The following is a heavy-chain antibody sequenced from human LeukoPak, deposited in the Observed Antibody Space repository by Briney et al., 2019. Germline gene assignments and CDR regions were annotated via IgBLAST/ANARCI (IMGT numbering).Heavy chain of an antibody. CDR1: GYTFTNYG. D-gene: IGHD2/OR15-2a*01. V-gene: IGHV1-18*01. CDR2: ISGYRGNT. J-gene: IGHJ6*03. Sequence: ASVKVSCKASGYTFTNYGVNWVRRAPGQGLEWMGWISGYRGNTNYAQKLQGRVTLTTDSSTGTAYMELRSLRSDDTAVYYCARSSLTILSGKFYYYYMDVWGEGTTVTISS. CDR3: ARSSLTILSGKFYYYYMDV.